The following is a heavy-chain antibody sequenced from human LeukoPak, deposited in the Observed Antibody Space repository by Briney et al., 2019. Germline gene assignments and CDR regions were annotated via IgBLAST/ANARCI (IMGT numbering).Heavy chain of an antibody. Sequence: GGSLRLSCAASGFTFSSYAMHWVRQAPGKGLEWVAVISYDGSNKYYADSVKGRFTISRDNSKNTLYLQMNSPRAEDTAVYYCARGPSGSYSHFDYWGQGTLVTVSS. CDR3: ARGPSGSYSHFDY. D-gene: IGHD1-26*01. CDR1: GFTFSSYA. J-gene: IGHJ4*02. V-gene: IGHV3-30-3*01. CDR2: ISYDGSNK.